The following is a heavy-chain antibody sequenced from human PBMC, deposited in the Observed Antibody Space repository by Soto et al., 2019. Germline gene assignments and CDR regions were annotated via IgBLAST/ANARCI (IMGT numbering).Heavy chain of an antibody. CDR3: ARQGRETGDGTEY. D-gene: IGHD4-17*01. CDR1: GGSISSSSYY. Sequence: QLQLQESGPGLVKPSETLSLTCTVSGGSISSSSYYWGWIRQPPGKGLEWIGSIYYSGSTYYNPSLKSRVTISVDTSKNQFSLKLSSVTAADTAVYYCARQGRETGDGTEYWGQGTLVTVSS. V-gene: IGHV4-39*01. J-gene: IGHJ4*02. CDR2: IYYSGST.